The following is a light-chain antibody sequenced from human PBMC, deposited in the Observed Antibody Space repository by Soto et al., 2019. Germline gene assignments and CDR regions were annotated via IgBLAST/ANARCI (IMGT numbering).Light chain of an antibody. CDR2: DVS. Sequence: QSALTQPASVSGSPGQSITIPCTGTSSDVGGYNYVSWYQQHPGKVPKLMIYDVSNRPSGVSNRVSGSKSGNTASLTISGLQAEDEADYYCSSYTSSSTRVFGGGTKLTVL. J-gene: IGLJ2*01. V-gene: IGLV2-14*01. CDR3: SSYTSSSTRV. CDR1: SSDVGGYNY.